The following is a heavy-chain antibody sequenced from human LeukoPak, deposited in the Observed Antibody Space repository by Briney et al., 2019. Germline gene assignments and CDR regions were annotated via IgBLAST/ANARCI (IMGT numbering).Heavy chain of an antibody. V-gene: IGHV1-18*04. D-gene: IGHD3-10*01. J-gene: IGHJ6*04. CDR3: ARYSGIILVRGVRFRENDRYDMDV. CDR1: GYTFSNYG. CDR2: ISAYNDNT. Sequence: ASVKVSCKASGYTFSNYGISWVRQAPGQGLEWMGWISAYNDNTNYAESLQDRVTMTTDTSTNTAYMELRSLRSDDTAVYYCARYSGIILVRGVRFRENDRYDMDVWGKGTTVTVSS.